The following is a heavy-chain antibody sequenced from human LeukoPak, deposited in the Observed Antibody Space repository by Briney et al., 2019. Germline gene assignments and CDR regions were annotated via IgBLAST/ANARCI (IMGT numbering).Heavy chain of an antibody. D-gene: IGHD6-13*01. CDR1: GFTFSNYS. V-gene: IGHV3-21*01. CDR2: ISSSSSYI. J-gene: IGHJ4*02. CDR3: ARPRDIAAAGTLLCFGY. Sequence: GGSLRLSCAASGFTFSNYSMNWVRQAPGKGLEWVSSISSSSSYIYYADSVKGRFTISRDNAKNSLYLQMNSLRAEDTAVYYCARPRDIAAAGTLLCFGYWGQGTLVTVSS.